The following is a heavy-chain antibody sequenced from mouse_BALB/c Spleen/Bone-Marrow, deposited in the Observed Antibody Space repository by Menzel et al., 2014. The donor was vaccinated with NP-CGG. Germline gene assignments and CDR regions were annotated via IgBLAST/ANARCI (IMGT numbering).Heavy chain of an antibody. CDR3: AREARTTARFAY. J-gene: IGHJ3*01. Sequence: EVKLQESGPDLVKPSQSLSLTCTVTGYSITSGYGWHLIRQFPENKLAWKAYIHYRGYPNYNPSLNIRISITRDSSKNQFFLQLNSVTTEDTATYYCAREARTTARFAYWGQGTLFTVSA. CDR2: IHYRGYP. CDR1: GYSITSGYG. V-gene: IGHV3-1*02. D-gene: IGHD1-2*01.